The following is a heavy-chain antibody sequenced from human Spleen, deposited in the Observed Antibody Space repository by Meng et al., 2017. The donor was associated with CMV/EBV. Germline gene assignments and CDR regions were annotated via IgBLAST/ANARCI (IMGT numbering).Heavy chain of an antibody. V-gene: IGHV1-8*03. CDR1: GYTFTNYD. Sequence: ASVKVPCMASGYTFTNYDIHWLRQATGQGLERMGWVNPKGGNTGYAQKFQNRVTIARDAPISTAYMELSSLTSGDTAVYYCARVGCSSISCYTWFDPWGQGTLVTVSS. J-gene: IGHJ5*02. CDR2: VNPKGGNT. CDR3: ARVGCSSISCYTWFDP. D-gene: IGHD2-2*02.